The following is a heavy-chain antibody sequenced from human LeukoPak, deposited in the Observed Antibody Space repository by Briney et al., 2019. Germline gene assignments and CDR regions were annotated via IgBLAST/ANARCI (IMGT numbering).Heavy chain of an antibody. CDR3: ARLVDYGSGSYYRGLYYYYGMDV. CDR1: GFTFGTYA. V-gene: IGHV4-39*01. CDR2: IYYSGST. D-gene: IGHD3-10*01. J-gene: IGHJ6*02. Sequence: PGGSLRLSCAASGFTFGTYAMSWIRQPPGKGLEWIGSIYYSGSTYYNPSLKSRVTISVDTSKNQFSLKLSSVTAADTAVYYCARLVDYGSGSYYRGLYYYYGMDVWGQGTTVTVSS.